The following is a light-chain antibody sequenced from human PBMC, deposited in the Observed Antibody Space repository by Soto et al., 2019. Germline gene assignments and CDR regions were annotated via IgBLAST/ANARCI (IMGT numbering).Light chain of an antibody. J-gene: IGKJ1*01. CDR1: QSISPW. CDR3: QQYSSFSRT. Sequence: DIQMTQSPSTLSASVGDTVTITCRASQSISPWLAWYQQKPGKVPNLLIYDASSLHTGVPSRFRGSGSGTEFTLTISSLQPDDLATYYCQQYSSFSRTFGHGTKVEVK. CDR2: DAS. V-gene: IGKV1-5*01.